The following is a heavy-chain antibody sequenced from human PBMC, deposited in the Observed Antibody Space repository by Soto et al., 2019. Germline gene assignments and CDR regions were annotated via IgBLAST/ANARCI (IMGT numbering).Heavy chain of an antibody. Sequence: GASVKVSCKASGYTFTTYYLHWVRQAPGQGPEWMGIINPSGGTTNYAQTFEGRVTMTRDTSTSTVYMELSSLRSDDTAVYYCARGQTAERHYYYYYGMDVWGQGPTVTVSS. J-gene: IGHJ6*02. D-gene: IGHD1-1*01. CDR1: GYTFTTYY. CDR3: ARGQTAERHYYYYYGMDV. CDR2: INPSGGTT. V-gene: IGHV1-46*01.